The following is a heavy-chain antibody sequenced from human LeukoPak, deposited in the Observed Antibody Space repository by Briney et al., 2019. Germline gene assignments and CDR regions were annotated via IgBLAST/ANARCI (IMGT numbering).Heavy chain of an antibody. D-gene: IGHD3-10*01. Sequence: GGSLRLSCAASGFTFSSYAMSWVRQAPGKGLEWVSAISGSGGSTYYADSVKGRFTISRDNSKNTLYLQMNSLRAEDTAVYYCAKDPINLWFGELLYYYYYYMDVWGKGTTVTVSS. J-gene: IGHJ6*03. CDR3: AKDPINLWFGELLYYYYYYMDV. CDR2: ISGSGGST. V-gene: IGHV3-23*01. CDR1: GFTFSSYA.